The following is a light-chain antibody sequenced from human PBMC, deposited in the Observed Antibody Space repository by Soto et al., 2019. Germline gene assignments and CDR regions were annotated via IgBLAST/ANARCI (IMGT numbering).Light chain of an antibody. J-gene: IGKJ4*01. CDR1: QSVGRN. CDR3: QQDNHWPPLT. V-gene: IGKV3-15*01. CDR2: GAS. Sequence: EIVMTQSPATLSVSPGERATLSCRASQSVGRNLAWYQQKPGQPPRLLIYGASTRATGIPARLSGSGSGTEFTLTISSLQSEDFAIYSCQQDNHWPPLTFGGGTKVEIK.